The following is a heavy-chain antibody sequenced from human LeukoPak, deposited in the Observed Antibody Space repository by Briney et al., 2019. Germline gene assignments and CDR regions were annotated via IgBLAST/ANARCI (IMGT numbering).Heavy chain of an antibody. V-gene: IGHV3-23*01. CDR3: AKVRGYTYGPPFDY. D-gene: IGHD5-18*01. CDR1: GFTFSSYA. J-gene: IGHJ4*02. CDR2: ISGSGGST. Sequence: GGSLRLSCAASGFTFSSYAMSWVRQAPGKELEWVSAISGSGGSTYYADSVKGRFTISRDNSKNTLYLQMNSLRAEDTAVYYCAKVRGYTYGPPFDYWGQGTLVTASS.